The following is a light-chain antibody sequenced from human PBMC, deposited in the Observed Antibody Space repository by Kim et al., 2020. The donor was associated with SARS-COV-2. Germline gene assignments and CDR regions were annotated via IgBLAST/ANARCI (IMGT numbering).Light chain of an antibody. CDR3: QVWDGVTDHVV. CDR1: TMGGSL. Sequence: PGGTARISCVESTMGGSLVHWYQQPPGQAPILVVYDSGDRPSGIPERFSGSNSGNTATLTISRVEAGDEADYYCQVWDGVTDHVVFGGGTQLTVL. CDR2: DSG. J-gene: IGLJ2*01. V-gene: IGLV3-21*02.